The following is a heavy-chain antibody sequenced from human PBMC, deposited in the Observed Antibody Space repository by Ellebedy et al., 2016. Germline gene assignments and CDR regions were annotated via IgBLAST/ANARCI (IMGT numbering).Heavy chain of an antibody. CDR2: ISYDGSNK. Sequence: GESLKISXAASGFTFSSYAMHWVRQAPGKGLEWVAVISYDGSNKYYADSVKGRFTISRDNSKNTLYLQMNSLRAEDTAVYYCARDREYFDYWGQGTLVTVSS. CDR1: GFTFSSYA. CDR3: ARDREYFDY. V-gene: IGHV3-30-3*01. J-gene: IGHJ4*02. D-gene: IGHD1-26*01.